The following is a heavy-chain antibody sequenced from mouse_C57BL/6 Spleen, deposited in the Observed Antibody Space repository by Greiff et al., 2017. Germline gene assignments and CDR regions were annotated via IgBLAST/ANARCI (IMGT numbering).Heavy chain of an antibody. CDR1: GYTFTSYW. V-gene: IGHV1-50*01. J-gene: IGHJ3*01. CDR2: IDPSDSYT. CDR3: ARKSNYEAY. D-gene: IGHD2-5*01. Sequence: VQLQQSGAELVKPGASVKLSCKASGYTFTSYWMQWVKQRPGQGLEWIGEIDPSDSYTNYNQKFKGKATLTVDTSSSTAYMQLSSLTSEDSAVYYCARKSNYEAYWGQGTLVTVSA.